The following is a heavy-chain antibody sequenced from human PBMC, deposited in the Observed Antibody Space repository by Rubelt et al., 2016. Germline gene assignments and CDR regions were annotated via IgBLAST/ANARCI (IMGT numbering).Heavy chain of an antibody. J-gene: IGHJ4*02. CDR3: ARVASGIVVVVTPTASYYFDH. V-gene: IGHV3-11*04. Sequence: KSQRGGLEWVSLISGNGRSTYDADSVKGRFTISRDNAKNSLYLQMNSLRAEDTAAYYCARVASGIVVVVTPTASYYFDHWGQGTLVTVSS. CDR2: ISGNGRST. D-gene: IGHD2-15*01.